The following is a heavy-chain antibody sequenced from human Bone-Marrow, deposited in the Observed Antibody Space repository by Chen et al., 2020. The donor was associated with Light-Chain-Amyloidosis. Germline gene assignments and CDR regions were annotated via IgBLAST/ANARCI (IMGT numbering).Heavy chain of an antibody. J-gene: IGHJ4*02. D-gene: IGHD2-15*01. Sequence: EVQLVESGGGLVQPGGSLRLSCSASGFPLSNYAMHWVRQAPGKGLEYVSGVSNNGGSTYYADSVKGRFTISRDNFKNTLYLQMNSLRGEDTAVYYCVKGKEDVSGRSDPLDHWGQGTLVAVSS. V-gene: IGHV3-64D*06. CDR2: VSNNGGST. CDR3: VKGKEDVSGRSDPLDH. CDR1: GFPLSNYA.